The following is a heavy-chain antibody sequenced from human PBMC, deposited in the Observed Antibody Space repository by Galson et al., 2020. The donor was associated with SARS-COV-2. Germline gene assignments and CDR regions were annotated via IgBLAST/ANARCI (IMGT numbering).Heavy chain of an antibody. Sequence: ASVKVSCQVSGYTLTELSMHWVRQAPGKGLEWMGGFDPEDGETIYAQKFQGRVTMTEDTSTDTAYMELSSLRSEDTAVYYCATVPQYYYDSSGYYFRDYWGQGTLVTVSS. CDR3: ATVPQYYYDSSGYYFRDY. J-gene: IGHJ4*02. CDR2: FDPEDGET. D-gene: IGHD3-22*01. CDR1: GYTLTELS. V-gene: IGHV1-24*01.